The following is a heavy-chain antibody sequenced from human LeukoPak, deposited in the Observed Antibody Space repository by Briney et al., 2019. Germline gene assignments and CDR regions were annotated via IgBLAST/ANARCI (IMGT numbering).Heavy chain of an antibody. Sequence: PSETLSLTCTVSGGSISSYYWSWIRQPAGKGLEWIGRIYTSGSTNYNPSLKSRVTMSVDTSKNQFSLKLSSVTAADTVVYYCARDRRDSGSYSLFVWGKGTTVTVSS. CDR1: GGSISSYY. J-gene: IGHJ6*04. D-gene: IGHD1-26*01. CDR3: ARDRRDSGSYSLFV. V-gene: IGHV4-4*07. CDR2: IYTSGST.